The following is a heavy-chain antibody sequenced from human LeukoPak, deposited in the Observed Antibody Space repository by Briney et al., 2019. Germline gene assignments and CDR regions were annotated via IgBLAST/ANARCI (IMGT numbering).Heavy chain of an antibody. D-gene: IGHD4-23*01. CDR2: ISYDGSNK. CDR1: GFTFSSYG. Sequence: GGSLRLSCAASGFTFSSYGMYWVRQAPGKGLEWVAVISYDGSNKYYADSVKGRFTISRDNSKNTLYLQMNSLRAEDTAVYYCAKGSARRWFWYFDYWGQGTLVTVSS. J-gene: IGHJ4*02. CDR3: AKGSARRWFWYFDY. V-gene: IGHV3-33*05.